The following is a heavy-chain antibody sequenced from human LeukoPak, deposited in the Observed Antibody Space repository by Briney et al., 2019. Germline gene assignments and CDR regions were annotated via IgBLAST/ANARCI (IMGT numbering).Heavy chain of an antibody. CDR3: ARRGSSSWYSSLPFDP. D-gene: IGHD6-13*01. CDR2: IYTSGST. V-gene: IGHV4-4*09. CDR1: GGSISSYY. J-gene: IGHJ5*02. Sequence: SETLSLTCTVSGGSISSYYWSWIRQPPGKGLEWIGYIYTSGSTNYNPSLKSRVTISVDTFKNQFSLKLSSVTAADTAVYYCARRGSSSWYSSLPFDPWGQGTLVTVSS.